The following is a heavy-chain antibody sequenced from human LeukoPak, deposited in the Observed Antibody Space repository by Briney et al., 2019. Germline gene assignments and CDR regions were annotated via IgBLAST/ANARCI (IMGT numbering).Heavy chain of an antibody. CDR1: GFTFSSYA. CDR2: ISYDGSNK. CDR3: ASPGEVGATMEADY. V-gene: IGHV3-30-3*01. J-gene: IGHJ4*02. D-gene: IGHD1-26*01. Sequence: GGSLRLSCAASGFTFSSYAMHWVRQAPGKGLEWVAVISYDGSNKYYADSVKGRFTISRDNSKNTLYLQMNSLRAEDTAVYYCASPGEVGATMEADYWGQGTLVTVSS.